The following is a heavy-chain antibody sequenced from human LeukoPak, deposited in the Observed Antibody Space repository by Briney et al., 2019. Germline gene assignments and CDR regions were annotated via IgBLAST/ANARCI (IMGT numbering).Heavy chain of an antibody. CDR1: GDSVSSGGYY. CDR2: IYYSGST. Sequence: SQTLSLTCTVSGDSVSSGGYYWSWIRQHPGKGLEWIGYIYYSGSTYYNPSLKSRVTISVDTSKNQFSLQLSSVTAADTAVYYCARDDYYDSSGIWGQGTMVTVSS. CDR3: ARDDYYDSSGI. D-gene: IGHD3-22*01. V-gene: IGHV4-31*03. J-gene: IGHJ3*02.